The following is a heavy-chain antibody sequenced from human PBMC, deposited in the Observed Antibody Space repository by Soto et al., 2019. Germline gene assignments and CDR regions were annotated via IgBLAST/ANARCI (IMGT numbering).Heavy chain of an antibody. CDR2: IKSKTDGGTT. J-gene: IGHJ6*04. CDR1: GFTFSNAW. CDR3: TTDSGSYGDFYYYYSGMAV. V-gene: IGHV3-15*07. D-gene: IGHD4-17*01. Sequence: GGSLRLSCAASGFTFSNAWMNWVRQAPGKGLEWVGRIKSKTDGGTTDYAAPVKGRFTISRDDSKNTLYLQMNSLKTEDTAVYYCTTDSGSYGDFYYYYSGMAVWGKGTTVTVSS.